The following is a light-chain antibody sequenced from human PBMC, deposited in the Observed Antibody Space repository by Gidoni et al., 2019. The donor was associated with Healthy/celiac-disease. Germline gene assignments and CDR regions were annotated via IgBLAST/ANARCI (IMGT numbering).Light chain of an antibody. CDR1: QSVSSSY. V-gene: IGKV3-20*01. J-gene: IGKJ2*01. Sequence: EMVLTQSPGTRSLSPGERATLSCRASQSVSSSYLAWYQQKPGQAPRLIIYGASSRATGIPDRFSGSGSGTDFTLTISRLEPEDFAVYYCQQYGSSPYTFGQGTKLEIK. CDR3: QQYGSSPYT. CDR2: GAS.